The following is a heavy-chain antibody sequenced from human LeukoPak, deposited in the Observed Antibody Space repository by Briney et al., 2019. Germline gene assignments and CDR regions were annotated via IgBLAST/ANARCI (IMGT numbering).Heavy chain of an antibody. D-gene: IGHD2-8*01. CDR1: GYSFSGYY. V-gene: IGHV1-2*06. CDR2: IYPHSGGT. Sequence: ASVTVSCKASGYSFSGYYIHWVRQAPGQGLQWMGRIYPHSGGTNSAQKFQGRVTMTRDTSISTAYMQLSRLRSDDTAIFYCARDPLCTNGICSSLSYYDYWGQGSLVTVSS. J-gene: IGHJ4*02. CDR3: ARDPLCTNGICSSLSYYDY.